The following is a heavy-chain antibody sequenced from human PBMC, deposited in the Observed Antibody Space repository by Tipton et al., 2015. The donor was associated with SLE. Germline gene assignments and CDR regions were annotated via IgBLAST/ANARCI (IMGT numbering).Heavy chain of an antibody. CDR3: ARRLVAATLQGFNY. CDR1: GYTFTGYY. Sequence: QVQLVQSGAEVKKPGASVKVSCEASGYTFTGYYMHWVRQAPGQGLEWMGRINPNSGGANYAQKFQGRVTMTRDTSISTAYMELSRLRSDDTAMYSCARRLVAATLQGFNYGGQGTLVAVSS. D-gene: IGHD2-15*01. J-gene: IGHJ4*02. CDR2: INPNSGGA. V-gene: IGHV1-2*06.